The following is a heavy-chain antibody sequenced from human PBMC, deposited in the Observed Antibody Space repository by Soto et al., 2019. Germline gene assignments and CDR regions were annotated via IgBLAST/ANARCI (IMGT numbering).Heavy chain of an antibody. CDR3: ARHIPAISISDH. V-gene: IGHV4-39*01. CDR1: GGSISSSSYY. Sequence: QLQLQESGPGLVKPSETLSLTCTVSGGSISSSSYYWGWIRQPPGKGLEWIGSIYYSGSTYYHPYPKSRVTISVDQSNIQSSLTLSSVTAAPTAVYYCARHIPAISISDHWGQATLVTVSS. D-gene: IGHD2-21*01. J-gene: IGHJ4*02. CDR2: IYYSGST.